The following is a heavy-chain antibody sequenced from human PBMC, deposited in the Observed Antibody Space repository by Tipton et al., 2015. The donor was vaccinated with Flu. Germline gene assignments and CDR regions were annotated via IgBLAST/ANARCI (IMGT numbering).Heavy chain of an antibody. V-gene: IGHV3-66*02. Sequence: SLRLSCVASGFAVSSKNMNWVRQAPGKGLEWVSLIYSGGSIYYAESVKGRFTISRDNSKNTLYLQMNSLRAEDTAVYYCARVTTAEYYYGMDVWGQGTTVTVSS. CDR1: GFAVSSKN. CDR2: IYSGGSI. J-gene: IGHJ6*02. D-gene: IGHD4-17*01. CDR3: ARVTTAEYYYGMDV.